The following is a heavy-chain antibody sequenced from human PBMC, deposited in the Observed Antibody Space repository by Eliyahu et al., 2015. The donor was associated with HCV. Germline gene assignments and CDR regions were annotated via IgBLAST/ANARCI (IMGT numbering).Heavy chain of an antibody. CDR1: GGSIPTYY. J-gene: IGHJ5*02. CDR2: IHYSGST. V-gene: IGHV4-59*01. CDR3: ASGGGGIAVTGTGGWFDP. D-gene: IGHD6-19*01. Sequence: QVQLQESGPGLVKPSETLSLTCXVSGGSIPTYYWSWIRQPPGKGLEWIGYIHYSGSTNYNPSLKSRVTISVDTSKNQFSLNLTSVTAADTAMYYCASGGGGIAVTGTGGWFDPWGQGTLVTVSS.